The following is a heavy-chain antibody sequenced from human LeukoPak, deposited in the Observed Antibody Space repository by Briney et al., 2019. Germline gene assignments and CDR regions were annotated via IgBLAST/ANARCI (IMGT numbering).Heavy chain of an antibody. J-gene: IGHJ6*03. V-gene: IGHV4-59*01. D-gene: IGHD4-11*01. CDR1: DYSITMYY. CDR3: ARGRVSSSTWYSTYYYFFYMDF. CDR2: VEHTGST. Sequence: SETLSLTCTVSDYSITMYYWTWIRQPPGKGLEWIGYVEHTGSTKFNPSLNGRVSISRDTSNNFFSLRLRSVTAADTAVYFCARGRVSSSTWYSTYYYFFYMDFWGKGTTVTVSS.